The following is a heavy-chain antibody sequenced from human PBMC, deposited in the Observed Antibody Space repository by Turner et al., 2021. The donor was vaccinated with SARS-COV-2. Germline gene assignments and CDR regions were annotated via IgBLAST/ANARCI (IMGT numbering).Heavy chain of an antibody. CDR3: ARQGDYDDSRGYYPDAFDI. D-gene: IGHD3-22*01. V-gene: IGHV3-21*01. CDR1: GFTFSSYT. CDR2: ISSSSSYK. Sequence: EVQLVASGGGLVKPGGSLRLSCAASGFTFSSYTMDWVRQDPGKGREWVSSISSSSSYKYYADSVKGRLTISREKAKNSMYLQMNSLRAEDTAVVYCARQGDYDDSRGYYPDAFDIWGQGTMVTVSS. J-gene: IGHJ3*02.